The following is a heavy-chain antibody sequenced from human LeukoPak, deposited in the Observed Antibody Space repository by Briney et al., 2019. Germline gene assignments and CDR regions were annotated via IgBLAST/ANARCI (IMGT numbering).Heavy chain of an antibody. CDR2: ISAKNGDT. CDR3: ARGYYGSGSYDRENNWFDP. V-gene: IGHV1-18*01. D-gene: IGHD3-10*01. Sequence: ASVKVSCKASGYTFINYGVSWVRQAPGQGLEWVGWISAKNGDTNYAQNLQGRVTLTTDTPTTTAYMELTSLRSDDTAVYYCARGYYGSGSYDRENNWFDPWGQGALVTVSS. CDR1: GYTFINYG. J-gene: IGHJ5*02.